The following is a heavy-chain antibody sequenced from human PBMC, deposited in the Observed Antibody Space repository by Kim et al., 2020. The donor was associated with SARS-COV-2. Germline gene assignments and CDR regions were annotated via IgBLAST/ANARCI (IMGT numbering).Heavy chain of an antibody. CDR3: ASPFGELTPRDYGMDV. J-gene: IGHJ6*02. V-gene: IGHV4-39*01. CDR1: GGSISGSSYY. CDR2: IYYSGST. D-gene: IGHD3-10*01. Sequence: SETLSLTCTVSGGSISGSSYYWGWIRQPPGKGLEWIGSIYYSGSTYYNPSLKSRVTISVDTSKNQFSLKLSSVTAADTAVYYCASPFGELTPRDYGMDVWGQGTTVTVSS.